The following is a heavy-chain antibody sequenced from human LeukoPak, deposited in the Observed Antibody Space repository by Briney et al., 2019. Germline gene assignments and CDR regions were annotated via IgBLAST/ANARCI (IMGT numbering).Heavy chain of an antibody. CDR3: ASTYCSDGSCYWFSLDY. Sequence: ASVKVSCKASGYTFTNYGISWVRQAPGQGLEWMGWINPNNGNTKYLQKIQGRVTMTTDTSTSTAYMELRSLRSDDTAVYYCASTYCSDGSCYWFSLDYWGQGTLVTVSS. V-gene: IGHV1-18*01. CDR2: INPNNGNT. CDR1: GYTFTNYG. J-gene: IGHJ4*02. D-gene: IGHD2-15*01.